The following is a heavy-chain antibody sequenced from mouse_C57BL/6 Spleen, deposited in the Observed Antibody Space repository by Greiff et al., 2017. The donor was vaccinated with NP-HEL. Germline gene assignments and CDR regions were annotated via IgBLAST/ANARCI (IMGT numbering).Heavy chain of an antibody. J-gene: IGHJ3*01. CDR3: ARYDGYYPAWFAY. D-gene: IGHD2-3*01. CDR2: IYPGSGST. V-gene: IGHV1-55*01. Sequence: QVQLQQPGAELVKPGASVKMSCKASGYTFTSYWITWVKQRPGQGLEWIGDIYPGSGSTNYNEKFKSKATLTVDTSSSTAYMQLSSLTSEDSAVYYCARYDGYYPAWFAYWGQGTLVTVSA. CDR1: GYTFTSYW.